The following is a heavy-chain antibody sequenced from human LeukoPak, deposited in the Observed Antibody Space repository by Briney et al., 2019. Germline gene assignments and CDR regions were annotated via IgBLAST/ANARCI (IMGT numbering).Heavy chain of an antibody. V-gene: IGHV3-23*01. CDR3: AKDQGGGKDY. CDR2: ISGNGDST. J-gene: IGHJ4*02. Sequence: GGSLRLSCVASGFTFSRSAMSWVRQAPGKGLEWVSAISGNGDSTYYADSVKGRFTISRDNSKNTLYLQMNSLRAEDTAVYYCAKDQGGGKDYWGQGTLVTVSS. D-gene: IGHD3-16*01. CDR1: GFTFSRSA.